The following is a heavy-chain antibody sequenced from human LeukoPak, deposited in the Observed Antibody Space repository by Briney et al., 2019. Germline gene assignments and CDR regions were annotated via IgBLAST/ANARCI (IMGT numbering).Heavy chain of an antibody. J-gene: IGHJ4*02. CDR1: GFTFSTYW. V-gene: IGHV3-74*01. D-gene: IGHD3-16*01. CDR3: ARLGEKADFDY. Sequence: GGSLRLSCAASGFTFSTYWIHWVRQAPGKGLMWVSLISGDGSNTRYADSVKGRFTISRDNSKNTLYLQMNSLRAEDTAVYYCARLGEKADFDYWGQGTLVTVSS. CDR2: ISGDGSNT.